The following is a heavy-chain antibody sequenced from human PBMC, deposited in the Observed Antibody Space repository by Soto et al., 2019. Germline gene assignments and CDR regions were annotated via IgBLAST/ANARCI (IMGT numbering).Heavy chain of an antibody. CDR3: AIMYDTSALDF. CDR2: ISSGGTI. Sequence: LRLSCSASGFTFSSYEMNWVRQAPGKGLEWVSYISSGGTIYYADPVKGRFTISRDNAKNSLYLQVNSLRAEDTAVYYCAIMYDTSALDFWGQGTLVTVSS. V-gene: IGHV3-48*03. D-gene: IGHD2-8*01. CDR1: GFTFSSYE. J-gene: IGHJ4*02.